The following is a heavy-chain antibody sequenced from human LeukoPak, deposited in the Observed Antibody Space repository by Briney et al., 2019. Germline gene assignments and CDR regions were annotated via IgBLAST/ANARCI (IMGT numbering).Heavy chain of an antibody. Sequence: ASVKVPCKASGYTFTSYGISWVRQAPGQGLEWMGWISAYNGNTNYAQKLQGRVTMTTDTSTSTAYMELRSLRSDDTAVYYCARKTGPRDYDSSGFDYWGQGTLVTVSS. D-gene: IGHD3-22*01. V-gene: IGHV1-18*01. CDR3: ARKTGPRDYDSSGFDY. CDR1: GYTFTSYG. CDR2: ISAYNGNT. J-gene: IGHJ4*02.